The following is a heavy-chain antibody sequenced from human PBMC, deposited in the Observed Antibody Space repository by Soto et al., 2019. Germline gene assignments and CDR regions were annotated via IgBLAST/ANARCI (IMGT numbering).Heavy chain of an antibody. Sequence: ASVKVSCKASGYTFTSYAMHWGRQAPGQRLEWMGWINAGNGNTKYSQKFQGRVTITRDTSASTAYMELSSLRSEDTAVYYCARDLSFAINGDQLRGWFDPWGQGTLVTVSS. V-gene: IGHV1-3*01. CDR1: GYTFTSYA. CDR3: ARDLSFAINGDQLRGWFDP. D-gene: IGHD4-17*01. CDR2: INAGNGNT. J-gene: IGHJ5*02.